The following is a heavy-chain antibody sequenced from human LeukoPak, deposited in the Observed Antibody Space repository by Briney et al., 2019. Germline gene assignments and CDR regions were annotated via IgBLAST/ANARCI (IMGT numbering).Heavy chain of an antibody. CDR1: GFTFSSYS. Sequence: GGSLRLSCAASGFTFSSYSMNWVRQAPGKGLEWVSSISSSSSYIYYADSVKGRFTISRDNAKNSLYLQMNSLRAKDTAVYYCARVFVVTLDYWGQGTLVTVSS. CDR2: ISSSSSYI. J-gene: IGHJ4*02. D-gene: IGHD3-10*02. V-gene: IGHV3-21*01. CDR3: ARVFVVTLDY.